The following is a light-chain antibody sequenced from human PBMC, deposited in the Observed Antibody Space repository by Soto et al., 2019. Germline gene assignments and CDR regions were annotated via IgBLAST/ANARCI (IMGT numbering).Light chain of an antibody. V-gene: IGLV2-11*01. CDR1: SSDVGGYNY. J-gene: IGLJ3*02. CDR2: DVS. Sequence: QSALTQPRSVSGSPGQSVTISCTGTSSDVGGYNYVSWYQQRPGKAPKVTIYDVSKRPSGVPDRFSGSKSGNTASLTISGLQAEDEADYYCCSYAGSYTGVFGGGTKLTVL. CDR3: CSYAGSYTGV.